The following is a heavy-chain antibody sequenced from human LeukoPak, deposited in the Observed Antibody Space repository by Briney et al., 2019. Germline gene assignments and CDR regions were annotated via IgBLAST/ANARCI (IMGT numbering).Heavy chain of an antibody. Sequence: SETLSLTCSVSGGCISSYYWTWIRQPPGKGLEWIGYRYYSGRTTYNPSLKSRVPIPVDTSKSHFSLKLLALTAADTAIYYCAQVRGDFQTDWGQRTLVTVSP. CDR1: GGCISSYY. CDR2: RYYSGRT. D-gene: IGHD3-16*01. J-gene: IGHJ1*01. CDR3: AQVRGDFQTD. V-gene: IGHV4-59*01.